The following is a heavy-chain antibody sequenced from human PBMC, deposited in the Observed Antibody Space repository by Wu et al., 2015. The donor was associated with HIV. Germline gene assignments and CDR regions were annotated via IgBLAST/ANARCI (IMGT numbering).Heavy chain of an antibody. D-gene: IGHD2-15*01. V-gene: IGHV1-2*02. CDR2: INPNSDDT. J-gene: IGHJ5*02. CDR1: GYSFTGYY. Sequence: QVQMVQSGAEVKKPGASMKVSCKASGYSFTGYYIHWVRQAPRQGLEWMGWINPNSDDTNYAQMFQGRVTMTRDTSINTGYLEMSNLTSDDTAVYYCARARYCSGGNSCRSWFDPGAREPWSPSPQ. CDR3: ARARYCSGGNSCRSWFDP.